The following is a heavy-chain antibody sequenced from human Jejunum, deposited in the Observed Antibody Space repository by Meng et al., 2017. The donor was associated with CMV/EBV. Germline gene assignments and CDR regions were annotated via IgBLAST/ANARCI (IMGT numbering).Heavy chain of an antibody. Sequence: VQLVESGGGLVQPGGSLRLSCAASGFTFSSYVMHWVRQAPGKGLEYVSGISSNGGSTYYANSVKDRFIISRDNSKNIVYLQMGSLRAEDMAVYYCARVRGYGSGYWGQGTLVTVSS. D-gene: IGHD5-12*01. J-gene: IGHJ4*02. CDR2: ISSNGGST. V-gene: IGHV3-64*01. CDR1: GFTFSSYV. CDR3: ARVRGYGSGY.